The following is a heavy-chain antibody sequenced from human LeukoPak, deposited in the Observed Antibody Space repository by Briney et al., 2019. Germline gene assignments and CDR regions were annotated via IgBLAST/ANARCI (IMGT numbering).Heavy chain of an antibody. CDR2: ISYDGSNK. D-gene: IGHD3-22*01. CDR1: GFTFSYYG. Sequence: SGGSLRLSCAASGFTFSYYGLHWVRQGPGKGLEWVAVISYDGSNKYYADSVKGRFTISRDNSKNTLYLQMNSLRAEDTAVYYCARDVPAYYYDSSGYTDAFDIWGQGTMVTVSS. CDR3: ARDVPAYYYDSSGYTDAFDI. J-gene: IGHJ3*02. V-gene: IGHV3-30*03.